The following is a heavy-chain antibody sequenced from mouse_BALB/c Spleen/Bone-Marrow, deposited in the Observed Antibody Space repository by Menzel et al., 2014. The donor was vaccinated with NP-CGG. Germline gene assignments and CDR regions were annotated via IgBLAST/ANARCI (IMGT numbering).Heavy chain of an antibody. V-gene: IGHV5-12-1*01. J-gene: IGHJ3*01. CDR2: LFSGVGSK. Sequence: VQGVESGGGLVQPGGSLNLACAASGFAFTIYDISVVRQSPEKRLACFAYLFSGVGSKDNPDTVKGRFTISRDNAKNTLYLQMSSLKSEDTAMFYCARRVGRGGFAYWGQGTLVTV. CDR1: GFAFTIYD. CDR3: ARRVGRGGFAY.